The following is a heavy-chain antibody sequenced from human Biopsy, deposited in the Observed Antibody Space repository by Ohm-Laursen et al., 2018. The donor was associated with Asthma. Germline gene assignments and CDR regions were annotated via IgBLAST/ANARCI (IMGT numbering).Heavy chain of an antibody. D-gene: IGHD4-17*01. V-gene: IGHV1-24*01. CDR3: ASDFPKDYVRYNFQF. Sequence: SVKVSCKISGYSLTDLSMHWVRQAPGQGLEWMGGHDHEEGGTVNAWRFQGRVTMTEDTSTDTAYMEPSSLSSDDTAVYYCASDFPKDYVRYNFQFWGQGTLVTVSS. J-gene: IGHJ4*02. CDR1: GYSLTDLS. CDR2: HDHEEGGT.